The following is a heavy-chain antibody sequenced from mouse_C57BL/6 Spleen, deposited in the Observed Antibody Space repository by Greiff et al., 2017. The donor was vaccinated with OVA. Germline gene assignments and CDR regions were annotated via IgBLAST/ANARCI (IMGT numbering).Heavy chain of an antibody. CDR3: ARYSGYYHFDY. J-gene: IGHJ2*01. CDR2: IRNKANGYTT. Sequence: EVHLVESGGGLVQPGGSLSLSCAASGFTFTDYYMSWVRQPPGKALEWLGFIRNKANGYTTEYSASVKGRFTISRDNSQSILYLQMNALRAEDSATYYCARYSGYYHFDYWGQGTTLTVSS. CDR1: GFTFTDYY. V-gene: IGHV7-3*01. D-gene: IGHD2-3*01.